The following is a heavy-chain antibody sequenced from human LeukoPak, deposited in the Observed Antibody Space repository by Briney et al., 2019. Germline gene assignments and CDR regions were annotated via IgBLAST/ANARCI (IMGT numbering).Heavy chain of an antibody. J-gene: IGHJ5*02. CDR1: GGSISSYY. V-gene: IGHV4-59*01. D-gene: IGHD6-13*01. Sequence: SGTLSLTCTVSGGSISSYYWSWIRQPPGKGLEWIGYIYYSGSTNYNPSLKSRVTISVDTSKNQFSLKLSSVTAADTAVYYCARDRSSYSSSWTPWGWFDPWGQGTLVTVSS. CDR2: IYYSGST. CDR3: ARDRSSYSSSWTPWGWFDP.